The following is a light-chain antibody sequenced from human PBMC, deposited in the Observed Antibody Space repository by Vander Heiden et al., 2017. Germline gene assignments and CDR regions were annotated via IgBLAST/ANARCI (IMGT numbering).Light chain of an antibody. CDR2: AAS. CDR1: QNINIY. J-gene: IGKJ4*01. CDR3: QQYYTIPLT. V-gene: IGKV1-39*01. Sequence: IQMTQSPSSLSAGVGDRVTITCRASQNINIYLNWYQQRPGKAPKLLMYAASNLQSGVPGRFSGSGSGTHFTLTINSLEAEDFAIYYCQQYYTIPLTFGGGTKVEIK.